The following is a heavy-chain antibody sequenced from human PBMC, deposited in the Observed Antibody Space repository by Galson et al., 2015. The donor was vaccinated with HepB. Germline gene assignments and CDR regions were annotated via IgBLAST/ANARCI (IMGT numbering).Heavy chain of an antibody. D-gene: IGHD4-17*01. CDR2: INPSGGST. CDR3: ARERRVASRTVTNEGFDY. J-gene: IGHJ4*02. V-gene: IGHV1-46*01. Sequence: SVKVSCKASGYTFTSYYMHWVRQAPGQGLEWMGIINPSGGSTSYAQKFQGRVTMTRDTSTSTVYMELSSLRSEDTAVYYCARERRVASRTVTNEGFDYWGQGTLVTVSS. CDR1: GYTFTSYY.